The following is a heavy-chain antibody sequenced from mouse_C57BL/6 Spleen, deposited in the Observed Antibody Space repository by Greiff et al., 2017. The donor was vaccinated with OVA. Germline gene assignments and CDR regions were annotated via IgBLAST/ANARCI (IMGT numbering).Heavy chain of an antibody. V-gene: IGHV5-4*01. CDR3: ARSYGSSYPYYYAMDY. J-gene: IGHJ4*01. CDR1: GFTFSSYA. Sequence: EVQLVESGGGLVKPGGSLKLSCAASGFTFSSYAMSWVRQTPEKRLEWVATISDGGSYTYYPDNVKGRFTISRDNAKNNLYLQMSHLKSEDTAMYYCARSYGSSYPYYYAMDYWGQGTSVTVSS. CDR2: ISDGGSYT. D-gene: IGHD1-1*01.